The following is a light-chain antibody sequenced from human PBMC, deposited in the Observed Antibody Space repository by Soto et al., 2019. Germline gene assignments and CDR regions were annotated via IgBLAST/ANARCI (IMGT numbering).Light chain of an antibody. Sequence: QSALTQPASVSGSPGQSITISCTGTSSDIGAYNDVSWYQQHPGKAPKLIISDVSDRPSGVSNRFSGSKSGNTASLTISGLQAEDEADYFCNSYTTTDTLWVFGGGTKLTVL. CDR1: SSDIGAYND. J-gene: IGLJ3*02. CDR2: DVS. V-gene: IGLV2-14*03. CDR3: NSYTTTDTLWV.